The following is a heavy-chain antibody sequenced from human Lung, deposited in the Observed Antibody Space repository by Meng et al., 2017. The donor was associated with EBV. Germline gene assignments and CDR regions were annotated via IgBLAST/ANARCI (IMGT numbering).Heavy chain of an antibody. J-gene: IGHJ4*02. D-gene: IGHD3-22*01. V-gene: IGHV4-28*01. CDR3: ARNVPGTSAYYD. CDR1: GYTISSTNW. CDR2: IYYSGST. Sequence: QVQQQESGPGLVNPSDPPFLTCAVSGYTISSTNWWGWIRQPPGKGLGWIGYIYYSGSTSYNPSLKSRVTMSVDTSKKQFSLNLNSVTAVDTAVYYCARNVPGTSAYYDWGQGTLVTVSS.